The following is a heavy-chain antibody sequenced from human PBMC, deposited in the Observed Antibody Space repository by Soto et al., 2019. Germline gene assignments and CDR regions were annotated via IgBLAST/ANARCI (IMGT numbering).Heavy chain of an antibody. CDR1: RFTFSILG. Sequence: GGLLRRSYAASRFTFSILGIHWLRQAPGKGLEWVAVISYDGSNQYYADFVRGRFTISRDNSKNTLYIQMNSLRAEDTAVYYCAKDVESGSHHNNAFDIWGQGTMVTVSS. V-gene: IGHV3-30*18. D-gene: IGHD1-26*01. J-gene: IGHJ3*02. CDR3: AKDVESGSHHNNAFDI. CDR2: ISYDGSNQ.